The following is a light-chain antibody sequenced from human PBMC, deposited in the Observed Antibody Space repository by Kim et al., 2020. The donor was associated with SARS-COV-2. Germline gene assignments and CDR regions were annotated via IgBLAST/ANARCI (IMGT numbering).Light chain of an antibody. Sequence: QSALTQPRSVSGSPGQSVTISCTGANSDVGNYNYVSWYQQDPGKAPKLIIYDVTKRYSGVPDRFSGSKSGNTASLTISGLQAEDEADYYCCSYAGTYSWVFGGGTQLTVL. J-gene: IGLJ3*02. V-gene: IGLV2-11*01. CDR3: CSYAGTYSWV. CDR1: NSDVGNYNY. CDR2: DVT.